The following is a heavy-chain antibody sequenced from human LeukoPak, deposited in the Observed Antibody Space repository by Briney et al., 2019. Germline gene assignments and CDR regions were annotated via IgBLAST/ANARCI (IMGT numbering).Heavy chain of an antibody. V-gene: IGHV3-48*03. CDR2: ISSGGSTI. J-gene: IGHJ6*04. Sequence: GGSLRLSCAASGFTFSSYEMNWVRQAPGKGLEWVSYISSGGSTIYYADSVKGRFTISRDKDKNSLYLQMNSLRAEDTAVYYCAELGITMIGGVWGKGTTVTISS. CDR3: AELGITMIGGV. CDR1: GFTFSSYE. D-gene: IGHD3-10*02.